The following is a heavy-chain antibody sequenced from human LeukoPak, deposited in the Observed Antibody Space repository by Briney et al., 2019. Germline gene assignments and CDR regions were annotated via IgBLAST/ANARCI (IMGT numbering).Heavy chain of an antibody. J-gene: IGHJ4*02. CDR1: GGSFSGFY. CDR3: ARGRAVTSDY. CDR2: INHSGST. Sequence: SETLSLTCAVYGGSFSGFYWSWIRQPPGKGLEWIGEINHSGSTNYNPSLKSRLTISVDTSKNQFSLKLSSVTAADTAVYYCARGRAVTSDYWGQGTLVTVSS. V-gene: IGHV4-34*01. D-gene: IGHD4-17*01.